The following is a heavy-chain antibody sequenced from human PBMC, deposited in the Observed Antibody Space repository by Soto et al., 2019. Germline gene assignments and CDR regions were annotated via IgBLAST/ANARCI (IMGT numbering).Heavy chain of an antibody. CDR3: AKAAGPANWGLFINYFDY. V-gene: IGHV3-23*01. J-gene: IGHJ4*02. Sequence: EVQLLESGGSLVQPGGSLRLSCAASVFNFSSYAMSWVRQAPEKGMEWVSAISGSGGSTYYADSVKGRFTISRDNSKNTLYLQMNSLRAEDTAVYYCAKAAGPANWGLFINYFDYWGQGTLVTVSS. CDR1: VFNFSSYA. CDR2: ISGSGGST. D-gene: IGHD7-27*01.